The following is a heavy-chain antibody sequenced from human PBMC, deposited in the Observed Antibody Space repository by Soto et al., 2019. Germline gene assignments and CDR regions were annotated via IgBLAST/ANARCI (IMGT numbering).Heavy chain of an antibody. V-gene: IGHV4-34*01. CDR3: ARGMSMIVVVIRPQFDY. CDR2: INHSGST. CDR1: GGSFSGYY. D-gene: IGHD3-22*01. J-gene: IGHJ4*02. Sequence: SETLSLTCAVYGGSFSGYYWSWIRQPPGKGLEWIGEINHSGSTNYNPSLKSRVTISVDTSKNQFSLKLSSVTAADTAVYYCARGMSMIVVVIRPQFDYRGQGTLVTAPQ.